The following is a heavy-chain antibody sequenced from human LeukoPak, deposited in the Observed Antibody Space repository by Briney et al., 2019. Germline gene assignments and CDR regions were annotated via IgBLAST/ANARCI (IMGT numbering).Heavy chain of an antibody. CDR1: GFTFSKYD. CDR2: IDRGVGST. CDR3: ARGITEYSGYDY. Sequence: GGSLRLSCAASGFTFSKYDLSWVRQAPGKGLECVSAIDRGVGSTYYADSVKGRFTISRDNSKNTLYLQMNSLRAEDTAVYYCARGITEYSGYDYWGQGTLVTVSS. J-gene: IGHJ4*02. D-gene: IGHD5-12*01. V-gene: IGHV3-23*01.